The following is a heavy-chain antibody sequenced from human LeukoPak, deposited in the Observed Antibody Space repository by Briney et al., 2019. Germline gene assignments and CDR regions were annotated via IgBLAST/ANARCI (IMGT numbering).Heavy chain of an antibody. Sequence: GGSLRLSCAASGFTFSSYWMHWVRQAPGKGLVWVSRINSDGSSTSYADSVKGRLTISRDNAKNTLYLQMNSLRAEDTAVYYCASLGGQLVRSFDYWGQGTLVTVSS. D-gene: IGHD6-6*01. CDR3: ASLGGQLVRSFDY. CDR1: GFTFSSYW. V-gene: IGHV3-74*01. J-gene: IGHJ4*02. CDR2: INSDGSST.